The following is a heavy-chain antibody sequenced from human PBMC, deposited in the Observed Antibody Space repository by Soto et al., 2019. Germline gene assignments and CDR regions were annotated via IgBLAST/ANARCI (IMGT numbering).Heavy chain of an antibody. J-gene: IGHJ6*03. CDR2: INSDGSTI. V-gene: IGHV3-74*01. CDR1: GFTFSSYW. CDR3: ARGKYDFWSGHYYYMDV. D-gene: IGHD3-3*01. Sequence: PGGSLRLSCAASGFTFSSYWMHWVRQAPGKGLVWVSRINSDGSTISYADSVKGRFTISRDNAKNTLYLQMNSLRAEDTAVYYCARGKYDFWSGHYYYMDVWGKGTTVTVSS.